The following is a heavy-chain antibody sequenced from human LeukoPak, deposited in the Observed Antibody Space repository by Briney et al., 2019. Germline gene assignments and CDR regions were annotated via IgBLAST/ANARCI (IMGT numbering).Heavy chain of an antibody. D-gene: IGHD3-22*01. J-gene: IGHJ4*02. CDR3: ARDLGYGSIGFYHYFAY. Sequence: GGSLRLSCAASGFTFSSYNMNWVRQAPGEGLECVSSISSTGTYIYYADSVKGRFTISRDDAKNSLYLQMNSLRAEDTAVYYCARDLGYGSIGFYHYFAYWGQGTLVTVSS. CDR2: ISSTGTYI. CDR1: GFTFSSYN. V-gene: IGHV3-21*01.